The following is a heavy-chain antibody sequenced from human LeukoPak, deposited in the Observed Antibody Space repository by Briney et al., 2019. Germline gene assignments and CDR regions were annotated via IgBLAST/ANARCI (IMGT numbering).Heavy chain of an antibody. J-gene: IGHJ3*02. Sequence: PSETLSLTCTVSGGSISSYYWSWIRQPAGKGLEWIGRIYTSGSTNYNPSLKSRVTMSVDTSKNQFSLKLSSVTAADTAVYYCAGDQVGAPNKALDIWGQGTMVTVSS. CDR1: GGSISSYY. CDR2: IYTSGST. CDR3: AGDQVGAPNKALDI. V-gene: IGHV4-4*07. D-gene: IGHD1-26*01.